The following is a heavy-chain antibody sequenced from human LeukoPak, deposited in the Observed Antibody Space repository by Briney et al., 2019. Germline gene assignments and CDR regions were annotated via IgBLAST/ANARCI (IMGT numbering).Heavy chain of an antibody. CDR2: IYPGDSET. CDR1: GYSFTSYW. V-gene: IGHV5-51*01. Sequence: GESLNISCQGSGYSFTSYWIGWVRQMPGKGLAWIGIIYPGDSETRYSPSFQGQVTISADKSISTAYLQWSSLKASDTAMYYCARHYYGSGSYHFDYWGQGTLVTVSS. J-gene: IGHJ4*02. D-gene: IGHD3-10*01. CDR3: ARHYYGSGSYHFDY.